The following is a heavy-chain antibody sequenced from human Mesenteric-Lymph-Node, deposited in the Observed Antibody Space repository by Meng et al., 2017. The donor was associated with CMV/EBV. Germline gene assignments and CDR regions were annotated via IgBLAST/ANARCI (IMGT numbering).Heavy chain of an antibody. CDR1: GGSVSSGSYY. CDR3: ASDRNGLDY. Sequence: SETLSPTCTVSGGSVSSGSYYWSWIRQPPGKGLEWIGYIYYSGSTNYNPSLKSRVTISVDTSKNQFSLKLSSVTAADTAVYYCASDRNGLDYWGQGTLVTVSS. J-gene: IGHJ4*02. CDR2: IYYSGST. D-gene: IGHD3-3*01. V-gene: IGHV4-61*01.